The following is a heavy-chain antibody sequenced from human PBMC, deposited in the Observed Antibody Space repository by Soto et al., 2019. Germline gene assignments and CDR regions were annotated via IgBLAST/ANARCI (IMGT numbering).Heavy chain of an antibody. CDR2: INTEGTST. CDR1: GFTFSSYG. CDR3: TRGLENYSYFDI. D-gene: IGHD1-7*01. V-gene: IGHV3-74*01. Sequence: GGSLRLSCAASGFTFSSYGMHWVRQAPGKGLEWVSRINTEGTSTVYADSVKGRFTISRDNAKNMLYVQMTSLRAEDTALYYCTRGLENYSYFDIWGQGILVTVSS. J-gene: IGHJ4*02.